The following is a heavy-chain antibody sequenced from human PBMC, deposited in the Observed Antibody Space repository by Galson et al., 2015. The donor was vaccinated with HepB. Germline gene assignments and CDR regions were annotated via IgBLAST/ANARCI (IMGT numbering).Heavy chain of an antibody. CDR3: ARESEQQQDWFDP. CDR1: GYTFTSYT. CDR2: INTNTGNP. D-gene: IGHD6-13*01. J-gene: IGHJ5*02. V-gene: IGHV7-4-1*02. Sequence: SVKVSCKASGYTFTSYTMNWVRQAPGQGLEWMGWINTNTGNPTYAQGFTGRFVFSLDTSVSTAYLQISSLKAEDTAVYYCARESEQQQDWFDPWGQGTLVTVSS.